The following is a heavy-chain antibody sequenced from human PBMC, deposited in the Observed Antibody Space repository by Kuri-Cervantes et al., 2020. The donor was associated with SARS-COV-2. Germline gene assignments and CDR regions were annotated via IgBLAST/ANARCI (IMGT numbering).Heavy chain of an antibody. CDR2: IYPGDSDT. V-gene: IGHV5-51*01. CDR3: ARGRNYKNYFDY. Sequence: GGSLRLSCKGSGYSFTGYWIGWVRQMPGKGLEWMGIIYPGDSDTRYSPSFQGQVTISADKSISTAYLQWSSLKASDTAMYYCARGRNYKNYFDYWGQGTLVTVSS. J-gene: IGHJ4*02. D-gene: IGHD1-7*01. CDR1: GYSFTGYW.